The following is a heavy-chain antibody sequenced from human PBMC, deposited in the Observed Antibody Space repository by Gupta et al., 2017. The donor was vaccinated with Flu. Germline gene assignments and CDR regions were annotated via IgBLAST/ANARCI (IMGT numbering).Heavy chain of an antibody. CDR2: ISGSGGST. CDR3: ANGWEDPTLGATPWVDY. Sequence: EVQLLESGGGLVQPGGSLRLSCAASGFTFSSYAMSWVRQAPGKGLEWVSSISGSGGSTYYADSVKGRFTISRDNSKNTLYLQMNSLRAEDTAVYYCANGWEDPTLGATPWVDYWGQGTLVTVSS. CDR1: GFTFSSYA. D-gene: IGHD1-26*01. J-gene: IGHJ4*02. V-gene: IGHV3-23*01.